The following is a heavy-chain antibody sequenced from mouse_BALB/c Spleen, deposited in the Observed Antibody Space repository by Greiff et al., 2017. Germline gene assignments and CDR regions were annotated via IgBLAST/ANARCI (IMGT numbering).Heavy chain of an antibody. Sequence: LVKTGASVKISCKASGYSFTGYYMHWVKQSHGESLEWIGYISCYNGATSYNQKFKGKATFTVDTSSSTAYMQFNSLTSEDSAVYYCARDTTGYFDYWGQGTTLTVSS. CDR2: ISCYNGAT. J-gene: IGHJ2*01. V-gene: IGHV1S34*01. CDR3: ARDTTGYFDY. D-gene: IGHD1-1*01. CDR1: GYSFTGYY.